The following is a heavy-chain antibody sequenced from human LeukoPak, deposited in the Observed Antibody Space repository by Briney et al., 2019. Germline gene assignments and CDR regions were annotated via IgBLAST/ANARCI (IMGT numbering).Heavy chain of an antibody. D-gene: IGHD6-13*01. J-gene: IGHJ4*02. CDR2: IYATGST. V-gene: IGHV4-4*07. Sequence: SETLSLACTVSRGSISSSYWSWIRQPAGKGLEWIGRIYATGSTNYNPSLNSRVTMSIDTSKGQFSLRLSSVTAADTAVYYCARARSSWYLDYWGQGILVTVSS. CDR1: RGSISSSY. CDR3: ARARSSWYLDY.